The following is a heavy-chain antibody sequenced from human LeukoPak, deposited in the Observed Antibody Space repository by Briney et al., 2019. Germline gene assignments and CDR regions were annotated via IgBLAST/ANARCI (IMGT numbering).Heavy chain of an antibody. CDR3: AKDCEVRYSSGCLDY. Sequence: GGSLRLSCAASGFTFSSYGMHWVRQGPGKGLEWVAGISYDRSNEYYADSVKGRFTISRDNAKNSLYLQMNSLRAGDTALYYCAKDCEVRYSSGCLDYWGQGTLVTVSS. J-gene: IGHJ4*02. CDR2: ISYDRSNE. D-gene: IGHD6-19*01. CDR1: GFTFSSYG. V-gene: IGHV3-30*18.